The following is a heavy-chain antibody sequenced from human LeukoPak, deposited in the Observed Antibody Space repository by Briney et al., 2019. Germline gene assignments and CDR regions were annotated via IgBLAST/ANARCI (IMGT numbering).Heavy chain of an antibody. CDR2: IYYSGGT. Sequence: SETLSLTCTVSGGSIGSYYWSWIRQPPGKGLEWIGYIYYSGGTNYNPSLKSRVTISVDTSKNQFSLKLSSVTAADTAVYYCARGGSSYGILDSWGQGSLVTVSA. D-gene: IGHD5-18*01. CDR3: ARGGSSYGILDS. V-gene: IGHV4-59*01. J-gene: IGHJ4*02. CDR1: GGSIGSYY.